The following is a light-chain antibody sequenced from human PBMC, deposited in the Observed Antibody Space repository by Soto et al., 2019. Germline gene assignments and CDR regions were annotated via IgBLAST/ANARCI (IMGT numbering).Light chain of an antibody. Sequence: EIVLTQSPATLSLSPGESATLSCRASQGVSSYLAWYQQKPGQAPRLLIYDASNMATGIPARFSGSGSETDFTLTISSLEPEDFAVYYCHQRSSWPQSFGQGTRVEIK. CDR2: DAS. V-gene: IGKV3-11*01. J-gene: IGKJ1*01. CDR1: QGVSSY. CDR3: HQRSSWPQS.